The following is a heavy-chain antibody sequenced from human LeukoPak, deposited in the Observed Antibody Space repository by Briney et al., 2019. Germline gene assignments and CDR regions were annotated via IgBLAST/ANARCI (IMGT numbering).Heavy chain of an antibody. V-gene: IGHV3-21*01. CDR2: ISSSSSYI. Sequence: GGSLRLSCAASGFTFSDYTMNWVRQAPGKGLEWVSSISSSSSYIYYADSVKGRFTISRDNAKNSLYLQMNSLRAEDTAVYYCARGAPPVYYYDSSGYLNIWGQGTMVTVSS. CDR3: ARGAPPVYYYDSSGYLNI. CDR1: GFTFSDYT. J-gene: IGHJ3*02. D-gene: IGHD3-22*01.